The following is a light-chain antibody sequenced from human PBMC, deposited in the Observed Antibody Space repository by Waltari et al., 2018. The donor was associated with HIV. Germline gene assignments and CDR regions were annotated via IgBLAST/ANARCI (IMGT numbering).Light chain of an antibody. CDR3: SSYTSRITLL. CDR1: SSDVGRYNY. Sequence: QSALTQPASVSGSPGQSITISCTGTSSDVGRYNYVSSYQQHPGKAPKLMIHDVSNRPSGVSKRFSGSKSGNTASLTISGLLAEDEADYYFSSYTSRITLLFGGGTKLTVL. J-gene: IGLJ3*02. CDR2: DVS. V-gene: IGLV2-14*03.